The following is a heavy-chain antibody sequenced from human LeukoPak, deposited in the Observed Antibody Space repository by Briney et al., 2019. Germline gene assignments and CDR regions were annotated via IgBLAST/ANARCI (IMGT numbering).Heavy chain of an antibody. CDR1: GFTFDDYA. D-gene: IGHD2-8*01. CDR3: AKGYCTNGVCPGNY. J-gene: IGHJ4*02. CDR2: ISWNSGSI. V-gene: IGHV3-9*01. Sequence: GGSLRLSCAASGFTFDDYAMHWVRQAPGKGLEWVSGISWNSGSIGYADSVKGRFTISRDNAKNSLYLQMNSLRAEDTASYYCAKGYCTNGVCPGNYWGQGTLVTVSS.